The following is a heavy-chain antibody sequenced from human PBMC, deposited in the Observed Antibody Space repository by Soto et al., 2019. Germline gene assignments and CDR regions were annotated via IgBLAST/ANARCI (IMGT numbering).Heavy chain of an antibody. Sequence: SETLSLTCAVYGGSFSGYYWSWIRQPPGKGLEWIGEINHSGSTNYNPSLKSRVTISVDTSKNQFSLKLSSVTAADTAVYYCARGRGYDILTGYSYYYYGMDVWGQGTTVTGSS. CDR2: INHSGST. V-gene: IGHV4-34*01. CDR1: GGSFSGYY. CDR3: ARGRGYDILTGYSYYYYGMDV. D-gene: IGHD3-9*01. J-gene: IGHJ6*02.